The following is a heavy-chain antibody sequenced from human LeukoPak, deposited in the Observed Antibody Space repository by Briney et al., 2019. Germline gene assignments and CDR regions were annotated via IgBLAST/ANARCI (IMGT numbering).Heavy chain of an antibody. CDR1: GFTFSSDW. CDR3: ARGRLGAYFFDY. V-gene: IGHV3-74*01. D-gene: IGHD6-19*01. CDR2: INGDGSRT. J-gene: IGHJ4*02. Sequence: GGSLRLSCAASGFTFSSDWMHWVRQAPGKGLVWVSRINGDGSRTNYADPVKGRFTISRDNAKNTHYLQMNSLRAEDTAVYYCARGRLGAYFFDYWGQGTLVTVSS.